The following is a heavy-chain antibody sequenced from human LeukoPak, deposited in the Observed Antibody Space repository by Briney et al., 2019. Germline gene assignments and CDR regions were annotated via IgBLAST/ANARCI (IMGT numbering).Heavy chain of an antibody. CDR3: ARRVPCDSGNYYNPLGY. CDR2: INPSGGST. J-gene: IGHJ4*02. V-gene: IGHV1-46*01. Sequence: ASVKVSCKASGYTFTSYYMNWVRQAPGQGLEWMGIINPSGGSTSYAQKFQGRVTMTRDTSTSTVYMELSSLRSEDTAVYYCARRVPCDSGNYYNPLGYWGQGTLVTVSS. CDR1: GYTFTSYY. D-gene: IGHD3-10*01.